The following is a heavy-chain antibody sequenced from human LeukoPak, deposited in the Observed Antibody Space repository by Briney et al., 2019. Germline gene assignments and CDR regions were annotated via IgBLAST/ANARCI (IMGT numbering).Heavy chain of an antibody. J-gene: IGHJ4*02. CDR2: IYYSGST. CDR3: ASAEGSGWLYFDY. D-gene: IGHD6-19*01. Sequence: SETLSLTCTVSGGSISSYYWSWLRQPPGKGLEWIGYIYYSGSTNYNPSLKSRVTISVDTSKNQFSLKLSSVTAADTAVYYCASAEGSGWLYFDYWGQGTLVTVSS. V-gene: IGHV4-59*01. CDR1: GGSISSYY.